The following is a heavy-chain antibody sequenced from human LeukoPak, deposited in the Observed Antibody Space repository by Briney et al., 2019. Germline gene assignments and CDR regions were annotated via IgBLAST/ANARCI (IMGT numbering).Heavy chain of an antibody. D-gene: IGHD1-26*01. CDR1: GGSISSYY. V-gene: IGHV4-59*01. J-gene: IGHJ6*02. CDR2: IYYSGST. CDR3: ARTSGSYFYYYGMDV. Sequence: SETLSLTCTVSGGSISSYYWSWIRQPPGKGLEWIGYIYYSGSTNYNPSLKSRVTISVDTSKNQFSLKLSSVTAADTAVYYCARTSGSYFYYYGMDVWGQGTTVTVSS.